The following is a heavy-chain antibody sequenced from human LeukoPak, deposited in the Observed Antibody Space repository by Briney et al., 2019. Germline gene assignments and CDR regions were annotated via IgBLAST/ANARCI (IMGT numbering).Heavy chain of an antibody. V-gene: IGHV3-11*04. J-gene: IGHJ4*02. CDR2: ISSSGHTI. CDR1: GVPFSDYY. CDR3: ARVIVVAGKFDYFDY. D-gene: IGHD3-22*01. Sequence: GGSLRLSCAASGVPFSDYYMTWIRQAPGKGLEWVTYISSSGHTIYYADSVKGRFTISRDNAKNSLSLQMNSLGAEDTASYYCARVIVVAGKFDYFDYWGQGTLVTVSS.